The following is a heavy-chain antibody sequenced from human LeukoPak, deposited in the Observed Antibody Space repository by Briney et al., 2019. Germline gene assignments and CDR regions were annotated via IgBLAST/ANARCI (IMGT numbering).Heavy chain of an antibody. CDR3: TTAPTYYYDSSGYYPFRSGYYYYYMDV. CDR2: VSNSGDYI. Sequence: PGGSLRLSCAASGFSFSSYRMNWVRQAPGKGLEWVSSVSNSGDYIHYADSVKGRFTISRDNSKNSLYLQMNSLRAEDTAVYYCTTAPTYYYDSSGYYPFRSGYYYYYMDVWGKGTTVTVSS. V-gene: IGHV3-21*03. D-gene: IGHD3-22*01. J-gene: IGHJ6*03. CDR1: GFSFSSYR.